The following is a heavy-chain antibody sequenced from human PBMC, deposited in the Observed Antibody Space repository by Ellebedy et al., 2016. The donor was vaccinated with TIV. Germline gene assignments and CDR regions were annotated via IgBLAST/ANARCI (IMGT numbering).Heavy chain of an antibody. CDR3: ANTAMVGGFDY. Sequence: SVKVSCXASGYTFTSYGISWVRQAPGQGLEWMGGIIPIFGTANYAQKFQGRVTITADESTSTAYMELSSLRSEDTAVYYCANTAMVGGFDYWGQGTLVTVSS. CDR2: IIPIFGTA. V-gene: IGHV1-69*13. J-gene: IGHJ4*02. D-gene: IGHD5-18*01. CDR1: GYTFTSYG.